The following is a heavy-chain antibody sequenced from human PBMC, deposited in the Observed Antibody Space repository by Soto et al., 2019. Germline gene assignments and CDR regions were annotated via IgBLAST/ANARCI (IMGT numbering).Heavy chain of an antibody. Sequence: SKTLSLTCTVSGGSISSGGYYWSWIRQHPGKGLEWIGYIYYSGSTYYNPSLKSRVTISVDTSKNQFSLKLSSVTAADTAVYYCARARVEMATIAAFDIWGQGTMVTVSS. CDR2: IYYSGST. D-gene: IGHD5-12*01. V-gene: IGHV4-31*03. CDR3: ARARVEMATIAAFDI. J-gene: IGHJ3*02. CDR1: GGSISSGGYY.